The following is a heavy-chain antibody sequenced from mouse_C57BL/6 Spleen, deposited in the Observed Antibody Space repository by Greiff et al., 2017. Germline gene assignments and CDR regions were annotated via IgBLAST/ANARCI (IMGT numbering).Heavy chain of an antibody. Sequence: QVQLKESGAELVRPGTSVKVSCKASGYAFTNYLIEWVKQRPGQGLEWIGVINPGSGGTNYNEKFKGKATLTADKSSSTAYMQLSSLTSEDSAVYFCARSTTVVATRYFDVWGTGTTVTVSS. CDR3: ARSTTVVATRYFDV. D-gene: IGHD1-1*01. CDR1: GYAFTNYL. CDR2: INPGSGGT. J-gene: IGHJ1*03. V-gene: IGHV1-54*01.